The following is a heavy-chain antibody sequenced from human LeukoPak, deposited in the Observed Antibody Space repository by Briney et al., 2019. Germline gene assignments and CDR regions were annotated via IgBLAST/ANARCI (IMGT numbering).Heavy chain of an antibody. CDR2: IYTSGST. Sequence: SETLSLTCTVSGGSISSYYWSWIRQPAGKGLEWIGRIYTSGSTNYNPSLKSRVTMSADTSKNQFSLKLSSVTAADTAVYHCARERSGEMATIIDYWGQGTLVTVSS. J-gene: IGHJ4*02. CDR1: GGSISSYY. V-gene: IGHV4-4*07. CDR3: ARERSGEMATIIDY. D-gene: IGHD5-24*01.